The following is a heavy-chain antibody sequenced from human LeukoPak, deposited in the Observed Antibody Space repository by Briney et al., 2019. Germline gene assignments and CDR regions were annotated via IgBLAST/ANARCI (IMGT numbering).Heavy chain of an antibody. Sequence: AASVKVSCKASGYTFTSYYIHWVRQAPGQGLEWMGVINPSGGSTTYAQKFQGRVTMTRDTSTDTVYMELSSLTSGDTAVYYCARERMYSSLFHLFYYWGQGTLVTVSS. D-gene: IGHD6-6*01. CDR2: INPSGGST. J-gene: IGHJ4*02. CDR3: ARERMYSSLFHLFYY. CDR1: GYTFTSYY. V-gene: IGHV1-46*01.